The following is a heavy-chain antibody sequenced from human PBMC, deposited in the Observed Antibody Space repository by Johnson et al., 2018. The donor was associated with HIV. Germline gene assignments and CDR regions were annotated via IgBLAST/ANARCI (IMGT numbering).Heavy chain of an antibody. D-gene: IGHD6-19*01. V-gene: IGHV3-9*01. CDR3: AKDLRLSSGQWLVQGGAFDI. J-gene: IGHJ3*02. Sequence: VQLVESGGGLAQPGRSLRLSSEASGFTFDDYAMHWVRQAPGKGLEWVSGISWMSGTIGYAVSVKGRFTISRDNAKKSLYLQMYSLRAEDTALYYCAKDLRLSSGQWLVQGGAFDIWGQGTMVTVSS. CDR2: ISWMSGTI. CDR1: GFTFDDYA.